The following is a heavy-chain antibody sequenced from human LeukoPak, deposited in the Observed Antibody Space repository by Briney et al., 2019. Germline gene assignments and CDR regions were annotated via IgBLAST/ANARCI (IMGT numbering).Heavy chain of an antibody. CDR3: ARSPLTMVRGVIIN. J-gene: IGHJ4*02. CDR2: ISSSSSYI. Sequence: PGGSLRLSCAASGFTFSSYSMNWVRQAPGKGLEWVSSISSSSSYIYYADSVKGRFTISRDNAKNSLYLQMNSLRAEDTAVYYCARSPLTMVRGVIINWGQGTLVTVSS. V-gene: IGHV3-21*01. CDR1: GFTFSSYS. D-gene: IGHD3-10*01.